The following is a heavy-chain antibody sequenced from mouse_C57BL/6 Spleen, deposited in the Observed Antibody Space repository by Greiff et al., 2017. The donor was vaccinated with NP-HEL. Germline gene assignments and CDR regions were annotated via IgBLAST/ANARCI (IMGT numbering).Heavy chain of an antibody. Sequence: EVQGVGSGGGLVKPGGSLKLSCAASGFTFSDYGMHWVRQAPEKGLEWVAYISSGSSTIYYADTVKGRFTISRDNAKNTLFLQMTSLRSEDTAMYYCARGRGSSYKGGFDYWGQGTTLTVSS. J-gene: IGHJ2*01. CDR2: ISSGSSTI. CDR3: ARGRGSSYKGGFDY. V-gene: IGHV5-17*01. D-gene: IGHD1-1*01. CDR1: GFTFSDYG.